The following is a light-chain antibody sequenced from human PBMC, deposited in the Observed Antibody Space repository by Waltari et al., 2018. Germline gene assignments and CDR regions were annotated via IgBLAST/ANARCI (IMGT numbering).Light chain of an antibody. CDR2: EVS. V-gene: IGLV2-8*01. Sequence: QSALTQPPSASGSPGQSVTISCTGTSSDVGGYNYVSWYQQRPGKAPKLMIYEVSKRPSGVPDRFSGAKSGNPASLTVSGLQAEDEADYYCSSYAGSNNLVFGGGTKLTVL. CDR1: SSDVGGYNY. J-gene: IGLJ3*02. CDR3: SSYAGSNNLV.